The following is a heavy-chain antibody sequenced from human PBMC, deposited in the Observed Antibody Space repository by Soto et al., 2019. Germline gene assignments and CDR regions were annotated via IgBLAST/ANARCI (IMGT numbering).Heavy chain of an antibody. D-gene: IGHD6-6*01. CDR2: IYSTGST. CDR1: GDSVNTGGYL. Sequence: PSETLSLTCTVSGDSVNTGGYLWTWIRQHPGKGLEYTGYIYSTGSTYYNPSLKSRLTFSLDTSKNQFSLKLNSVTAADTAVYFCARESRATKLTLPEYGNIDYWGQGPLV. J-gene: IGHJ4*02. CDR3: ARESRATKLTLPEYGNIDY. V-gene: IGHV4-31*03.